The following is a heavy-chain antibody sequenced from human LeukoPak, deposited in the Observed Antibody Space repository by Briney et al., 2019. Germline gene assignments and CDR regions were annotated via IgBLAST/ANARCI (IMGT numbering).Heavy chain of an antibody. J-gene: IGHJ4*02. V-gene: IGHV4-34*01. Sequence: SETLSLTCAVYGGSFSGYYWSWIRQPPGKGLEWIGEINHSGSTYYNPSLKSRVTISVDRSKNQFSLKLSSVTAADTAVYYCARGTALEQWLVPYFDYWGQGTLVTVSS. D-gene: IGHD6-19*01. CDR3: ARGTALEQWLVPYFDY. CDR1: GGSFSGYY. CDR2: INHSGST.